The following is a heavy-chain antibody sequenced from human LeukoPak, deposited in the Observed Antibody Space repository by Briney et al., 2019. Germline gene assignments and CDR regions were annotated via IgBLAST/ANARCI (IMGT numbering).Heavy chain of an antibody. V-gene: IGHV1-69*04. CDR2: IIPILGIA. D-gene: IGHD3-10*01. J-gene: IGHJ4*02. CDR3: ARDITMVRGVIIDY. Sequence: EASVKVSCKASGGTFSSYAISWVRQAPGQGLEWMGRIIPILGIANYAQKFQGRVTITADKSTSTAYMELSSLRSEDTAVYYCARDITMVRGVIIDYWGQGTLVTVSP. CDR1: GGTFSSYA.